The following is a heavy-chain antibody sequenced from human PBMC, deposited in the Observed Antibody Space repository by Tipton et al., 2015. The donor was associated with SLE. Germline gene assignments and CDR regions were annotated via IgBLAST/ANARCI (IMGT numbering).Heavy chain of an antibody. V-gene: IGHV3-48*01. CDR3: ARLGGYYDSSGYSYYFDY. J-gene: IGHJ4*02. D-gene: IGHD3-22*01. Sequence: FTFSRDNAKNSLYLQMNSLRAEDTAVYYCARLGGYYDSSGYSYYFDYWGQGTLVTVSS.